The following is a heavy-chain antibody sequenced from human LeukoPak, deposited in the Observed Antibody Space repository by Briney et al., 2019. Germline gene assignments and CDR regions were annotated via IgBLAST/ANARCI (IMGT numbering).Heavy chain of an antibody. CDR2: ISSSGSTI. D-gene: IGHD3-16*02. J-gene: IGHJ5*02. V-gene: IGHV3-48*03. CDR3: ARDSLPYDYVWGSYRFFDP. CDR1: GFTFSSYE. Sequence: GGSLRLSCAASGFTFSSYEMNWVRQAPGKGLEWVSYISSSGSTIYYADSVKGRFTISRDNAKNPLYLQMNSLRAEDTAVYYCARDSLPYDYVWGSYRFFDPWGQGTLVTVSS.